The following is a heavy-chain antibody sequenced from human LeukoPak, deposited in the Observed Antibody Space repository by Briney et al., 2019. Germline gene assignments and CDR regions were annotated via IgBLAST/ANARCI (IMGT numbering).Heavy chain of an antibody. V-gene: IGHV1-46*01. CDR3: ARGGSYYYGSGSPPYWYYMDV. Sequence: ASVKVSCKASGYTFTSYYMHWVRQAPGQGLEWMGIINPSGGSTSYAQKFQGRVTMTRDMSTSTVYMELSSLRSEDTAVYYCARGGSYYYGSGSPPYWYYMDVWGKGTTVTITS. J-gene: IGHJ6*03. D-gene: IGHD3-10*01. CDR1: GYTFTSYY. CDR2: INPSGGST.